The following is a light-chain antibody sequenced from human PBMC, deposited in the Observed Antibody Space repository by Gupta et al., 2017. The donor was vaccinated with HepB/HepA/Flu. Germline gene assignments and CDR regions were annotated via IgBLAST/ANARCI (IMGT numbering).Light chain of an antibody. Sequence: HSTGTLSVSPGERVTLACRASQSVSSNLAWYQQKPGQAPRLLMYGASTRATGIPARFSGSGSGTEFTLTISSLQSEDFAVYYCQQYNIWPITFGRGTKVEIK. V-gene: IGKV3-15*01. J-gene: IGKJ4*01. CDR2: GAS. CDR1: QSVSSN. CDR3: QQYNIWPIT.